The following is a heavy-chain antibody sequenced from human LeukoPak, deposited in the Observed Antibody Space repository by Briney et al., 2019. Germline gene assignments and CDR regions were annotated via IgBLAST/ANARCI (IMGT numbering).Heavy chain of an antibody. J-gene: IGHJ3*02. CDR1: GFTFSSYG. CDR2: IWYDGSNK. Sequence: GESLRLSCAASGFTFSSYGMHWVRQAPGKGLEWVAVIWYDGSNKYYADSVKGRFTISRDNSKNTLYLQMNSLRAEDTAVYYCATSPDIVVVVPRVAFDIWGQGTMVTVSS. D-gene: IGHD2-15*01. V-gene: IGHV3-33*01. CDR3: ATSPDIVVVVPRVAFDI.